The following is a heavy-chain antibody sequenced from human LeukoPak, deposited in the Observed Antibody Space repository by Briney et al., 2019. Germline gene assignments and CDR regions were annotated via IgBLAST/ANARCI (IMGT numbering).Heavy chain of an antibody. CDR2: ISWSSGSI. D-gene: IGHD2-15*01. Sequence: GGSLRLSCSASGFTFDDYAMHWVRQAPGKGLERVSGISWSSGSIAYADYVKGRFTSSRENDKNSLYLQINSLRAEDTALYYCAKSATRRTYDAFDIWGQGTMVTVSS. CDR3: AKSATRRTYDAFDI. V-gene: IGHV3-9*01. J-gene: IGHJ3*02. CDR1: GFTFDDYA.